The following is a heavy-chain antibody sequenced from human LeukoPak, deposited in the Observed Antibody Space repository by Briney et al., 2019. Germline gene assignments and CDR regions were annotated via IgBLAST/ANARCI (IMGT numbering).Heavy chain of an antibody. D-gene: IGHD6-6*01. CDR2: ISGSSTYT. CDR1: GFSFSDYY. Sequence: GGSLRLSCAASGFSFSDYYMSWIRQAPGKGLEWISYISGSSTYTNYADSVKGRFTISRDNAKNSLYLQMSSLRAEDTAVYYCARARYSTSPLDYWGQGTLVTVSS. V-gene: IGHV3-11*06. CDR3: ARARYSTSPLDY. J-gene: IGHJ4*02.